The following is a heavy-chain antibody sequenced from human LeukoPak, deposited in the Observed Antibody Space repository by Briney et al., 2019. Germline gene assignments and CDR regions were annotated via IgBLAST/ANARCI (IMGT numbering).Heavy chain of an antibody. J-gene: IGHJ4*02. CDR1: GGSISSGGYY. CDR3: ARRPYYYDSSGHQEDY. Sequence: SETLSLTCTVSGGSISSGGYYWSWIRQHPGKGLEWIGYIYYSGSTYYNPSLKSRVTISVDTSKNQFSLKRSSVTAADTAVYYCARRPYYYDSSGHQEDYWGQGTLVTVSS. V-gene: IGHV4-31*03. D-gene: IGHD3-22*01. CDR2: IYYSGST.